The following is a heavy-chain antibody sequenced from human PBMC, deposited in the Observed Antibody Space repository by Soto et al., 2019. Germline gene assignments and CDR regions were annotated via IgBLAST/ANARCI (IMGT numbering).Heavy chain of an antibody. Sequence: QVQLVDSGGCVVHPVRSLRLSCAASGFTFSRYAMHWVRQSPGKGREWVAVISYDGSNKYYADSVKGRFTSSRDNSKNTLYLQMNSLRDEDKAVYYCARGTVAVAGTIDYWCQGTLVTVAS. J-gene: IGHJ4*02. D-gene: IGHD6-19*01. CDR2: ISYDGSNK. V-gene: IGHV3-30-3*01. CDR1: GFTFSRYA. CDR3: ARGTVAVAGTIDY.